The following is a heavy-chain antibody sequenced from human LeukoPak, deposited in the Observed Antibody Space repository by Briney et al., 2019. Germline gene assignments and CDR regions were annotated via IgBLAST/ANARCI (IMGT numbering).Heavy chain of an antibody. V-gene: IGHV4-34*01. CDR3: ARGPSYYSERYPPDY. CDR2: IDHSGST. D-gene: IGHD1-26*01. CDR1: RGSPRGYI. J-gene: IGHJ4*02. Sequence: PSETLSLTSDLSRGSPRGYIWSAVPQPPGKGLEWIGEIDHSGSTNYTPSLKSRVTISIDTSKNQISLKLSSVTAADTAVFYCARGPSYYSERYPPDYWGAGTLVTVSS.